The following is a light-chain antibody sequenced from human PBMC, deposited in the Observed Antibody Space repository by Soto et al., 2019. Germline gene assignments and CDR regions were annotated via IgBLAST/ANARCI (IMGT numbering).Light chain of an antibody. CDR2: DAS. CDR3: QQRSKWIT. Sequence: EIRMTQSPATLSVSPVEIATLSFRASQSVSSKLAWYQQKPGQAPRLLIYDASSRATGIPARFSGSGSGTDFTLTISSVEPEDFAVYYCQQRSKWITFGQGPRLEIK. J-gene: IGKJ5*01. V-gene: IGKV3-11*01. CDR1: QSVSSK.